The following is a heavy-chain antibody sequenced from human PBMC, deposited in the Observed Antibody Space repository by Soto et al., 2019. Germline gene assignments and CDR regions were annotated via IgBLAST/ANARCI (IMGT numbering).Heavy chain of an antibody. D-gene: IGHD5-18*01. CDR2: VTASGGST. Sequence: GGSLRLSCVSSGFTFSSYAMSWVRQAPGKGLEWVSAVTASGGSTYYADSVKGRFTISRDNSKDTLYLQMNSLRAEDTAVYYCAKKIKKSGDTYGYAAFDYWGQGTLVTVSS. V-gene: IGHV3-23*01. J-gene: IGHJ4*02. CDR3: AKKIKKSGDTYGYAAFDY. CDR1: GFTFSSYA.